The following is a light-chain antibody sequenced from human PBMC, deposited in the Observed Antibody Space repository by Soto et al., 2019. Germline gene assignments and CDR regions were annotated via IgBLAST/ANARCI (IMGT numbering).Light chain of an antibody. CDR2: AAS. Sequence: TQSPSSLSASVGDRVTIHCRASQSISSYLNWYQQKPGRAPKLQIYAASNLQSGVPSRFSGSGSGTDFTLTIRSLQPEDFAIYFCQQSYSSPWTFGQGTKVDIK. CDR3: QQSYSSPWT. J-gene: IGKJ1*01. CDR1: QSISSY. V-gene: IGKV1-39*01.